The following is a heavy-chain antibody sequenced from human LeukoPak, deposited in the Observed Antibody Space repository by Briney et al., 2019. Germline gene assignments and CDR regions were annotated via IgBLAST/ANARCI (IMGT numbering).Heavy chain of an antibody. CDR3: ARSVVEYYYGSGSPDAFDI. D-gene: IGHD3-10*01. CDR1: GGTFSSYA. V-gene: IGHV1-69*13. Sequence: ASVKVSCKASGGTFSSYAISWVRQAPGQGLEWMGGIIPIFGTANYAQKFQGRVTITADESTSTAYMELSSLRSEDTAVYYCARSVVEYYYGSGSPDAFDIWGQGTMVTVSS. CDR2: IIPIFGTA. J-gene: IGHJ3*02.